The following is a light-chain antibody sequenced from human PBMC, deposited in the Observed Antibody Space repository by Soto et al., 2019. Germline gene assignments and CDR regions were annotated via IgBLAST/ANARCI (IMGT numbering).Light chain of an antibody. V-gene: IGKV3-15*01. CDR3: QQYHNWPLT. CDR1: QSVTSD. J-gene: IGKJ4*01. CDR2: GAS. Sequence: EIVMTQSPATLSVSPGERATLSCRASQSVTSDLAWYQQKPGQAPRLLIYGASTRATGVPARISGSGSGTEFTLTISSLQSEDFEVYYCQQYHNWPLTFGGGTKVESK.